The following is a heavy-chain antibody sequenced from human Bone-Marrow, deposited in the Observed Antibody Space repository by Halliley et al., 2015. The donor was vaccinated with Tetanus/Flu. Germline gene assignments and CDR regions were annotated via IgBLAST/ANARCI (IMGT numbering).Heavy chain of an antibody. CDR3: ARVMDRVDAFDI. CDR2: IHYSGST. J-gene: IGHJ3*02. Sequence: TLSLTCTVSGGFINNYYWIWTRQPPGKGLEWIGYIHYSGSTNYNPSLESRVTFSVDTSKNQFSLRLTSVTAADTAVYFCARVMDRVDAFDIWGQGTMVTVSS. CDR1: GGFINNYY. V-gene: IGHV4-59*01.